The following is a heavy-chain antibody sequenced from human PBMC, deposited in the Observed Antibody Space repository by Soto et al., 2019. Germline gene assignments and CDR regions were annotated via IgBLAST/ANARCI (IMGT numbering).Heavy chain of an antibody. Sequence: EVQLLESGGGLVQPGGSLRLSCTASGFTFNTYAMSWVRQAPGKGLEWVSSITSGGGTTFYADSVRGRFTISRDNSKNTLFLQLSSLRAEDTAVYYCAKDRPNYYESRCNYYRPGGDFWGQGTLVTVSS. CDR2: ITSGGGTT. V-gene: IGHV3-23*01. D-gene: IGHD3-22*01. J-gene: IGHJ4*02. CDR3: AKDRPNYYESRCNYYRPGGDF. CDR1: GFTFNTYA.